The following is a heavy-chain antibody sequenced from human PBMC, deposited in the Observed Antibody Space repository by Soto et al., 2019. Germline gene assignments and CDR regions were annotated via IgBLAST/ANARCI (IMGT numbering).Heavy chain of an antibody. Sequence: SETLSLTCTVSGGSVSSSSYYWGWIRQPPGKGLEWTGNIYYTGSTYYNPSLKSRVTISVDTSKNQFSLELSSVTAADTAVYYCVRRARIGISGHHHYHLAVWGKGTTVTVSS. CDR3: VRRARIGISGHHHYHLAV. CDR2: IYYTGST. CDR1: GGSVSSSSYY. V-gene: IGHV4-39*01. D-gene: IGHD1-26*01. J-gene: IGHJ6*03.